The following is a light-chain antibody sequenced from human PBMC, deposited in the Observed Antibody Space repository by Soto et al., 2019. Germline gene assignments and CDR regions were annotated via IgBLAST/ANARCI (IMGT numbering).Light chain of an antibody. Sequence: QSALTQSASVSGSPGQSITISCTGTGSVVGSYNLVSWYQQVPGKAPKLMVYEDTKRPSGVPDRFSGSKTGNTASLTISGLRAEAEAEYYCCSYAGSYTFVFGSGTKLTVL. V-gene: IGLV2-23*01. J-gene: IGLJ1*01. CDR1: GSVVGSYNL. CDR3: CSYAGSYTFV. CDR2: EDT.